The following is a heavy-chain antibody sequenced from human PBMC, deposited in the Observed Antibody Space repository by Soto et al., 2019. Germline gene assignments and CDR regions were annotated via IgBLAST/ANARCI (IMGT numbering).Heavy chain of an antibody. CDR3: ASQYDSSGYFPFDY. D-gene: IGHD3-22*01. CDR1: GGSISSYY. J-gene: IGHJ4*02. V-gene: IGHV4-4*07. CDR2: IYTSGST. Sequence: CTVSGGSISSYYWSWIRQPAGKGLEWIGRIYTSGSTNYNPSLKSRVTMSVDTSKNQFSLKLSSVTAADTAVYYCASQYDSSGYFPFDYWGQGTLVTVSS.